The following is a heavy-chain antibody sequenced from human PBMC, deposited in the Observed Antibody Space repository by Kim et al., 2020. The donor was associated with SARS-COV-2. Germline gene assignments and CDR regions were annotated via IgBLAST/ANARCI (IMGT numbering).Heavy chain of an antibody. V-gene: IGHV1-18*01. CDR3: ARVGPGKYFGKGFEY. Sequence: ASVKVSCRASGFSFSNYRFNWVRQAPGQGLEWIGWISADNGDTRYSPSLHDRFTMTTDTSTNTAYIVLRGLRAYDTAIYFCARVGPGKYFGKGFEYRDQG. D-gene: IGHD3-9*01. J-gene: IGHJ4*02. CDR2: ISADNGDT. CDR1: GFSFSNYR.